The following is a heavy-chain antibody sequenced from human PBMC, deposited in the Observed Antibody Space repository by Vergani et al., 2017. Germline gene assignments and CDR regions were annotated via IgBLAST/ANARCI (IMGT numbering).Heavy chain of an antibody. D-gene: IGHD3-16*01. CDR2: ISYDGSNK. CDR3: ARFEGDKRFDP. V-gene: IGHV3-30-3*01. Sequence: QVQLVESGGSVVQPGRSLRLSCAASGFTFSSYAMHWVRQAPGKGLEWVAVISYDGSNKYYADSVKGRFTISRDNSKNTLYLQMNSLRAEDTAVYYCARFEGDKRFDPWGQGTLVTVSS. J-gene: IGHJ5*02. CDR1: GFTFSSYA.